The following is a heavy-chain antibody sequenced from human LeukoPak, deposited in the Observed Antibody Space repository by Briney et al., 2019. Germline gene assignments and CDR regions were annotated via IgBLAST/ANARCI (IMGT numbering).Heavy chain of an antibody. Sequence: SETLSLTCTVSGGSISSYYWSWIRQPAGKGLEWIGRIYTSGSTNYNPSLKSRVTISVDKSKNQFSLKLSSVTAADTAVYYCARGPYYYDSSGYWPIDYWGQGTLVTVSS. J-gene: IGHJ4*02. V-gene: IGHV4-4*07. CDR2: IYTSGST. CDR3: ARGPYYYDSSGYWPIDY. D-gene: IGHD3-22*01. CDR1: GGSISSYY.